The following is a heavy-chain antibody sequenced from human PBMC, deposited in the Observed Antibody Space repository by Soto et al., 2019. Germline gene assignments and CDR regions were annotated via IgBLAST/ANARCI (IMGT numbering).Heavy chain of an antibody. Sequence: QMQLVESGGGVVQPGRSLRLSCAASGFTFRSYGIHWVRQAPGKGLEWVALIWFDGSKKYYVDSVKGRFAVSRDNSKNTLYLQMNSLRVEDTAVYYCARDRLVPYGYGMDVWGQGTTDTVSS. V-gene: IGHV3-33*01. CDR3: ARDRLVPYGYGMDV. D-gene: IGHD2-2*01. CDR1: GFTFRSYG. CDR2: IWFDGSKK. J-gene: IGHJ6*02.